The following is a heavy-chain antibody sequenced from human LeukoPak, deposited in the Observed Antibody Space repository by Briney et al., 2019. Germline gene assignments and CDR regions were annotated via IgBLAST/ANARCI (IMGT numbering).Heavy chain of an antibody. CDR2: INPNSGGT. V-gene: IGHV1-2*02. D-gene: IGHD2-21*02. Sequence: GASVKVSCKASGYTFTGYYMHWVRQAPGQGLEWMGWINPNSGGTNYAQKFQGRVTMTRDTSISTAYMGLRSLRSDDTAVYYCARDPLAYCAGDCYHRFFDYWGQGTLVTVSS. CDR1: GYTFTGYY. CDR3: ARDPLAYCAGDCYHRFFDY. J-gene: IGHJ4*02.